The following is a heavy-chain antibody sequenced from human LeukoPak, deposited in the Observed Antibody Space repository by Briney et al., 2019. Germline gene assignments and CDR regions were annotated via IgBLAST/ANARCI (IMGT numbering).Heavy chain of an antibody. CDR1: GFTFSTSA. Sequence: GSLRLSCAASGFTFSTSAMSWVRQAPGKGLEWIGEINHSGSTNYNPSLKSRVTISVDTSKNQFSLKLSSVTAADTAVYYCARESPPHGHGSGSYMCYFDYWGQGTLVTVSS. V-gene: IGHV4-34*01. J-gene: IGHJ4*02. D-gene: IGHD3-10*01. CDR2: INHSGST. CDR3: ARESPPHGHGSGSYMCYFDY.